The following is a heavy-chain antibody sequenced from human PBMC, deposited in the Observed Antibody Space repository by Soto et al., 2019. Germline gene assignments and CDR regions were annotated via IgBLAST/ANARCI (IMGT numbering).Heavy chain of an antibody. Sequence: PSETLSLTCTVSGGSISSGGYYWSWIRQHPGKGLEWIGYIYYSGSTYYNPSLKSRVTISVDTSKSQFSLKLSSVTAADTAVYYCARADPGRYFDYWGQGTLVTVSS. V-gene: IGHV4-31*03. CDR3: ARADPGRYFDY. CDR2: IYYSGST. CDR1: GGSISSGGYY. J-gene: IGHJ4*02.